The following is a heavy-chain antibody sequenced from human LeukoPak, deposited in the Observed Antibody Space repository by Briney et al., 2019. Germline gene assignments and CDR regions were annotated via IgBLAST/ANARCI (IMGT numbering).Heavy chain of an antibody. CDR3: AKAPRSRDYYYYGMDV. CDR2: ISYDGSNK. CDR1: GFTFSSYG. Sequence: GRSLRPSCAASGFTFSSYGMHWVRQAPGKGLEWVAVISYDGSNKYYADSVKGRFTISRDNSKNTLYLQMNSLRAEDTAVYYCAKAPRSRDYYYYGMDVWGQGTTVTVSS. V-gene: IGHV3-30*18. J-gene: IGHJ6*02.